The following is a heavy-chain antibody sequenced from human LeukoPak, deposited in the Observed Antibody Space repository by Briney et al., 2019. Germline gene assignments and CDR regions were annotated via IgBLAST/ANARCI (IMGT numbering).Heavy chain of an antibody. Sequence: GASVTVSCKASGYTFTDYYMHWVRQAPGQGLEWMGWINPNSGDTNHAQNFQGRVTLTRDTSISTAYMELSSLRSDDSAVYYCAGEYCSGGSCGQGFDYWGQGTLVTVSS. CDR3: AGEYCSGGSCGQGFDY. V-gene: IGHV1-2*02. D-gene: IGHD2-15*01. J-gene: IGHJ4*02. CDR2: INPNSGDT. CDR1: GYTFTDYY.